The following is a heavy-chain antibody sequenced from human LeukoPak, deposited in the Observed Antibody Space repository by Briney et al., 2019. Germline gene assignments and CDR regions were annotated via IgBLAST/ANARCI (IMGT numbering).Heavy chain of an antibody. Sequence: GGSLRLSCAASGFTVSSNFMSWVRQAPGKGLEWVANINRDGGETYCVDSVEGRLTISRDNAKNSLSLQMNSLRAEDTAVYYCARGSSNGFDVWGQGTMVTVSA. CDR2: INRDGGET. J-gene: IGHJ3*01. CDR1: GFTVSSNF. V-gene: IGHV3-7*05. CDR3: ARGSSNGFDV. D-gene: IGHD3-10*01.